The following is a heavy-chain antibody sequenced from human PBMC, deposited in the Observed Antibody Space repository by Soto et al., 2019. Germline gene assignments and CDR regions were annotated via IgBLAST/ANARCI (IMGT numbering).Heavy chain of an antibody. CDR1: GFTFSDHY. J-gene: IGHJ4*02. V-gene: IGHV3-23*01. CDR3: AHFDWFIDY. CDR2: ISGSGAST. D-gene: IGHD3-9*01. Sequence: PGGSLRLSCAASGFTFSDHYMDWVRQAPGKGLEWVSAISGSGASTYYADSVKGRFTISRDNSKNTLHLQMNSLRAENTAVYYCAHFDWFIDYWGQGTLVTVSS.